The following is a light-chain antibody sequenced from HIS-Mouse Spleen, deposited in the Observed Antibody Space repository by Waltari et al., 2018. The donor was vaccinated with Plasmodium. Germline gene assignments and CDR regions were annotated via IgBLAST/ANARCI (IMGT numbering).Light chain of an antibody. CDR1: QSVSSY. V-gene: IGKV3-11*01. Sequence: EIVLTQSPATLSLSLGESATLSCRASQSVSSYLAWSQPKPGQAPRLLIYDASNRATGIPARFSGSGSGTDFTLTISSLEPEDFAVYYCQQRSNWPSLTFGGGTKVEIK. CDR2: DAS. CDR3: QQRSNWPSLT. J-gene: IGKJ4*01.